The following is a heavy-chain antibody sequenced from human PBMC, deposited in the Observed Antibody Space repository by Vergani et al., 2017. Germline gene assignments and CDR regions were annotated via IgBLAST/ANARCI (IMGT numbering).Heavy chain of an antibody. CDR3: ATQGDPANGNNWFDP. CDR2: VDPEDGET. Sequence: VQLVQSGAEVKKPGASVKVSCKASGYTFTSYGISWVRQAPGKGLEWMGLVDPEDGETIYAEKFQGRVTITADTSTDTAYMELSSLRSEDTAVYYCATQGDPANGNNWFDPWGQGTLVTVSS. J-gene: IGHJ5*02. D-gene: IGHD2-8*01. CDR1: GYTFTSYG. V-gene: IGHV1-69-2*01.